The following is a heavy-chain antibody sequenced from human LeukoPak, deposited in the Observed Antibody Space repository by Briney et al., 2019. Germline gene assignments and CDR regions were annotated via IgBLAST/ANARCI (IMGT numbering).Heavy chain of an antibody. D-gene: IGHD3-16*01. CDR2: ITASGATT. CDR3: AKDGDDYVSYFDY. V-gene: IGHV3-23*01. Sequence: GGSLRLSCAASGCTLSSCAMTWVRQAPGKGLEWVSGITASGATTYYADSVKGRFTISRDNSKNTVYLQMNSLRAEDTAVYYCAKDGDDYVSYFDYWGQGTLVTVSS. J-gene: IGHJ4*02. CDR1: GCTLSSCA.